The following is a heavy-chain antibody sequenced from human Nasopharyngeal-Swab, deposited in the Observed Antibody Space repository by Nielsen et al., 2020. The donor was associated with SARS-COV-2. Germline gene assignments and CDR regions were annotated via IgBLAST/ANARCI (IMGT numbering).Heavy chain of an antibody. Sequence: SVTVSCKASGCTFSSYAISWVRQAPGQGLEWMGGIIPIFGTANYAQKFQGRVTITADESTSTAYMELSSLRSEDTAVYYCASGGLVRNYYYYYYMDVWGKGTTVTVSS. J-gene: IGHJ6*03. CDR3: ASGGLVRNYYYYYYMDV. CDR2: IIPIFGTA. CDR1: GCTFSSYA. D-gene: IGHD6-6*01. V-gene: IGHV1-69*13.